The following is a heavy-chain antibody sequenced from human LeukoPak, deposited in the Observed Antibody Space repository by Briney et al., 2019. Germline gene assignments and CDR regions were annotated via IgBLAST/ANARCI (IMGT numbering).Heavy chain of an antibody. J-gene: IGHJ4*02. CDR1: GFTFNSYG. V-gene: IGHV3-30*03. CDR3: ARAQDSSSWYVWDY. D-gene: IGHD6-13*01. CDR2: ISYDGSNK. Sequence: GGSLRLSCAASGFTFNSYGMHWVRQAPGKGLEWVAVISYDGSNKYYADSVKGRFTISRDNSKNTLYLQMNSLRAEDTAVYYCARAQDSSSWYVWDYWGQGTLVTVSS.